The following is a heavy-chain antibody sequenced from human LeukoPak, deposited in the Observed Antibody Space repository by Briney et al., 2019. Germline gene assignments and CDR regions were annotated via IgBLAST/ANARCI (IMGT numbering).Heavy chain of an antibody. J-gene: IGHJ4*02. V-gene: IGHV4-38-2*02. CDR3: ARQIAAAGFDY. Sequence: SETLSLTCTVSGYSISSGYYWGWIRQPPGKGLEWIGSIYHSGNTYYNPSLKSRVTISVDTSKNQFSLKLSSVTAADTAVYYCARQIAAAGFDYWGQGTLVTVSS. D-gene: IGHD6-13*01. CDR2: IYHSGNT. CDR1: GYSISSGYY.